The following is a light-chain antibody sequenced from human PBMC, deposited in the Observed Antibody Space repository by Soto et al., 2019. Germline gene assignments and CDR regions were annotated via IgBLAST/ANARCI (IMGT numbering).Light chain of an antibody. CDR3: SSYTSSNTPYV. Sequence: LTQPASVPGSPGQSITISCTGSSSDVGAYNFVSWYQHHPGKAPKLILYEVTTRPSGVSSRFSGSKSGNTASLTISGLQADDEANYYCSSYTSSNTPYVFGTGTKVTVL. CDR1: SSDVGAYNF. V-gene: IGLV2-14*01. CDR2: EVT. J-gene: IGLJ1*01.